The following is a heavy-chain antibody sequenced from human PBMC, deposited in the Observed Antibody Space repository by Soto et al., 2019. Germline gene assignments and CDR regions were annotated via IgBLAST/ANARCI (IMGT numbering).Heavy chain of an antibody. D-gene: IGHD2-21*01. CDR3: TRDLNHDCGP. V-gene: IGHV3-7*04. Sequence: EVHLVESGGDLVQPGGSLRLSCVASGFTFSDYWMTWVRQTPGKGLEGVANMNPDGSEQYYLDSVKGRFTISRDNAKNSLYLQMNSLIGEDTAVYYCTRDLNHDCGPWGQGTQVIVSS. J-gene: IGHJ5*02. CDR2: MNPDGSEQ. CDR1: GFTFSDYW.